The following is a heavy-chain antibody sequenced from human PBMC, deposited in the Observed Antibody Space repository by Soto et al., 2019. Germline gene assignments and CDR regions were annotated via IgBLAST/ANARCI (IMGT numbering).Heavy chain of an antibody. CDR2: ISWNSGSI. D-gene: IGHD5-12*01. V-gene: IGHV3-9*01. Sequence: EVQLVESGGGLVQPGRSLRLSCAASGFTFDDYAMHWVRQAPGKGLEWVSGISWNSGSIGYADSVKGRFTISRDNAKNSLYLQMNSLRAEDTALYYCAKDWGYSGYESCGQGTLVTVSS. CDR1: GFTFDDYA. CDR3: AKDWGYSGYES. J-gene: IGHJ5*02.